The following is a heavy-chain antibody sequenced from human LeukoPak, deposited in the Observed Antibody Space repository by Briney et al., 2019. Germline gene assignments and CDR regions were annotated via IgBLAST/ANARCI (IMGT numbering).Heavy chain of an antibody. V-gene: IGHV3-11*04. CDR3: ARDYFTFGGVIVAS. D-gene: IGHD3-16*02. J-gene: IGHJ5*02. CDR2: ISSSGSTI. Sequence: GGSLRLSCAASGFTFSDYYMSWIRQAPGKGLEWVSYISSSGSTIHYADSAKGRFTISRDNAKNSLYLQMNSLRAEDTAVYYCARDYFTFGGVIVASWGQGTLVTVSS. CDR1: GFTFSDYY.